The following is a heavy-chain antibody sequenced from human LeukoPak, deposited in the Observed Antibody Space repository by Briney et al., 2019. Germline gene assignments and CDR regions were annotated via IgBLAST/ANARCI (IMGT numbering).Heavy chain of an antibody. Sequence: GRSLRLSCAASGVTFSSYAMHWVRQAPGKGLEWVAVISYDGSNKYYADSVKGRFTISRDNSKTPLYLQMTSLRAEDTAVYYCAREAYDYVWGSYPFDYWGQGTLVTVSS. CDR1: GVTFSSYA. J-gene: IGHJ4*02. V-gene: IGHV3-30*04. CDR3: AREAYDYVWGSYPFDY. D-gene: IGHD3-16*02. CDR2: ISYDGSNK.